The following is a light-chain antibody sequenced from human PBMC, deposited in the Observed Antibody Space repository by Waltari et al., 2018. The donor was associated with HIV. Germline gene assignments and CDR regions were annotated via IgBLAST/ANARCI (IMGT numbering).Light chain of an antibody. V-gene: IGLV3-19*01. J-gene: IGLJ2*01. Sequence: SSELTQGPAVSVALGQTVRITCHGDSLRFYSASWYQQKPGQAPVLFIYGRNNRPSGIPARFSGSRSGNTASLTITGAQAEDEADYYCNSRDRSGYLHVVFGGGTKLTVL. CDR1: SLRFYS. CDR3: NSRDRSGYLHVV. CDR2: GRN.